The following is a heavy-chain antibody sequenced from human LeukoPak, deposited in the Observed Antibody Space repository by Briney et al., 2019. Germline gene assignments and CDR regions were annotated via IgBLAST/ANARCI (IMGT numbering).Heavy chain of an antibody. CDR2: MRYDGSNT. V-gene: IGHV3-30*02. CDR3: ANGPHYNILTGFYKVRSHLDY. CDR1: GFTFSNYG. D-gene: IGHD3-9*01. J-gene: IGHJ4*02. Sequence: GSLRLSCAASGFTFSNYGMHRVRQAPGKGLEWLAFMRYDGSNTHYADSVKGRFTISRDNSKNTLFLQMNSLRSEDTALYYCANGPHYNILTGFYKVRSHLDYWGQGTLVTVSS.